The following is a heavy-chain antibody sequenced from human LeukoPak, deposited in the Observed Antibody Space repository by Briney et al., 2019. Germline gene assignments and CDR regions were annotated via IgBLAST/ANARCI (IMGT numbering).Heavy chain of an antibody. D-gene: IGHD3-22*01. V-gene: IGHV3-30-3*01. CDR2: ISYDGGNK. J-gene: IGHJ4*02. CDR1: GFTFSSYA. Sequence: GSLRLSCAASGFTFSSYAMHWVRQAPGKGLEWVAVISYDGGNKYYADSVKGRFTISRDNSKNTLYLQMNSLRAEDTAVYYCAREFSYYDSSGYFDYWGQGTLVTVSS. CDR3: AREFSYYDSSGYFDY.